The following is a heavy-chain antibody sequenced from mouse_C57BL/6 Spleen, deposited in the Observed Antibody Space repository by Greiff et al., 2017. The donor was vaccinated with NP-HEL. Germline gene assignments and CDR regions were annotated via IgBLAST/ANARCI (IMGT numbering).Heavy chain of an antibody. J-gene: IGHJ1*03. V-gene: IGHV1-80*01. Sequence: VQLQQSGAELVKPGASVKISCKASGYAFSSYWMNWVKQRPGKGLEWIGQIYPGDGDTNYNGKFKGKATLTADKSSSTAYMQLSSLTSEDSAVYFCAREGKLDWYFDVWGTGTTVTVSS. CDR2: IYPGDGDT. CDR3: AREGKLDWYFDV. CDR1: GYAFSSYW. D-gene: IGHD4-1*01.